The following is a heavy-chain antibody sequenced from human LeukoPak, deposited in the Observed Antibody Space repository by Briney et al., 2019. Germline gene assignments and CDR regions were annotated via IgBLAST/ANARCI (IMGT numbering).Heavy chain of an antibody. CDR2: IYTSGST. J-gene: IGHJ4*02. CDR1: GGSISSGSYY. D-gene: IGHD2-2*01. V-gene: IGHV4-61*02. CDR3: ARDSCSSTSCYFFDY. Sequence: SETLSLTCTVSGGSISSGSYYWSWIRQPAGKGLEWIGRIYTSGSTNYNPPLKSRVTISVDTSKNQFSLKLSSVTAADTAVYYCARDSCSSTSCYFFDYWGQGTLVTVSS.